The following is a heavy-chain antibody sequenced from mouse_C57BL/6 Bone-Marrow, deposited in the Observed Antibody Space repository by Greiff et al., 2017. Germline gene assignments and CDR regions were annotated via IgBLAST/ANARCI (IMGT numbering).Heavy chain of an antibody. J-gene: IGHJ4*01. CDR3: DYYGSSYAMDY. D-gene: IGHD1-1*01. Sequence: QVQLQQSGAELVRPGASVKLSCKASGYTFTDYYINWVKQRPGQGLEWIARIYPGSGNTYYNEKFKGKATLTAEKSSSTAYMQLSSLTSEDSAVYFCDYYGSSYAMDYWGQGTSVTVPS. V-gene: IGHV1-76*01. CDR2: IYPGSGNT. CDR1: GYTFTDYY.